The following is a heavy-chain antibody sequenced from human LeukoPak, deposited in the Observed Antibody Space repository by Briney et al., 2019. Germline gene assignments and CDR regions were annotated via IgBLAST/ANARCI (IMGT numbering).Heavy chain of an antibody. Sequence: GSLRLSCAASGFTVSSYAMNWVRQAPGKGLEWVSAISPGGEILYYADSVKGRFTISRDNSKDTVSLQMHSLRAEDTATYYCAKDDGWIYFNHWGQGTLVTVSS. CDR1: GFTVSSYA. V-gene: IGHV3-23*01. CDR2: ISPGGEIL. J-gene: IGHJ4*02. D-gene: IGHD3-10*01. CDR3: AKDDGWIYFNH.